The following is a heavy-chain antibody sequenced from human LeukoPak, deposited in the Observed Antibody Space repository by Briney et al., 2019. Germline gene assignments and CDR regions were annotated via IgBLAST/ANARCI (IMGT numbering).Heavy chain of an antibody. Sequence: SETLSLTCTVSSGSINNFYWSWIRQPPGKGLEWIGYIYCSGSTNSNPSLKSRATISIDTSKNQFSLKLTSVTAADTAVYYCARGPGWDWGQGTLVTVS. D-gene: IGHD3-16*01. V-gene: IGHV4-59*01. CDR2: IYCSGST. J-gene: IGHJ4*02. CDR1: SGSINNFY. CDR3: ARGPGWD.